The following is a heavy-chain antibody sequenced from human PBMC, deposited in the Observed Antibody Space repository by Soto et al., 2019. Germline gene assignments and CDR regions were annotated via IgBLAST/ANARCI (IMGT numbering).Heavy chain of an antibody. Sequence: GGSLRLSCAASGFTFSSYGMHWVRQAPGKGLEWVAVIWYDGSNKYYADSVKGRFTISRDNSKNTLYLQMNSLRAEDTAVYYCARGSDPNYGDYGIDYYYYMDVWGKGTTVTVSS. J-gene: IGHJ6*03. CDR1: GFTFSSYG. CDR3: ARGSDPNYGDYGIDYYYYMDV. V-gene: IGHV3-33*01. CDR2: IWYDGSNK. D-gene: IGHD4-17*01.